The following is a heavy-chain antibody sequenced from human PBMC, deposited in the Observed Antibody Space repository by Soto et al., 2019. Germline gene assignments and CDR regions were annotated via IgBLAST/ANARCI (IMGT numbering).Heavy chain of an antibody. CDR2: ISGSGGST. J-gene: IGHJ4*02. CDR1: GFTFSSYA. Sequence: GSLRLSCAASGFTFSSYAMSWVRQAPGKGLEWVSAISGSGGSTYYADSVKGRFTISRDNSKNTLYLQMNSLRAEDTAVYYCAKAVNDYGDYDAFDYWGQGTLVTVSS. V-gene: IGHV3-23*01. D-gene: IGHD4-17*01. CDR3: AKAVNDYGDYDAFDY.